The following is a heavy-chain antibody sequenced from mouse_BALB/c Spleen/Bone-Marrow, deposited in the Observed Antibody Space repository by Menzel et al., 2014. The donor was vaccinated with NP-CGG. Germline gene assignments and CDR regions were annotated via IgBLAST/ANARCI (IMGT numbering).Heavy chain of an antibody. V-gene: IGHV1S137*01. J-gene: IGHJ2*01. CDR3: ERDFDY. Sequence: QVQLQQSGAELVRPGVSVKFSCKGSGYTFTDYAMHWVKQSHAKSLEWIGVISPYYGDATYNQKFEGKATMTVDKSSSTAYMELARLTSEDSAIYFFERDFDYWGQGTTLTVSS. CDR2: ISPYYGDA. CDR1: GYTFTDYA.